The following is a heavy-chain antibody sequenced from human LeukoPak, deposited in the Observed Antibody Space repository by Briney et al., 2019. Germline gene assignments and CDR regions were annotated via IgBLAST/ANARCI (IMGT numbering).Heavy chain of an antibody. D-gene: IGHD6-13*01. CDR3: ARDFSSSYPLG. CDR1: GFTFNSCA. J-gene: IGHJ4*02. CDR2: ISGSGGST. V-gene: IGHV3-23*01. Sequence: GGSLRLSCAASGFTFNSCAMTWVRQAPGKGLEWVSAISGSGGSTNYADSVKGRFTISRDNAKNSLYLQMNSLRAEDTAVYYCARDFSSSYPLGWGQGTLVTVSS.